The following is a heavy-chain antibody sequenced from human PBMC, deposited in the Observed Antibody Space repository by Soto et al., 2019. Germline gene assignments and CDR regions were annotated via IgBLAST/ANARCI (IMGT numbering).Heavy chain of an antibody. V-gene: IGHV4-39*01. CDR3: AREFYYYYGMDV. J-gene: IGHJ6*02. Sequence: QLQLQESGPGLVKPSETLSLTCTVSGGSISSSSHYWGWIRQPPGKGLEWIGSIYYSGSTYYNPPLKSRVTISVDTSKHQFSLKLRSVTAADTAVYYCAREFYYYYGMDVWGQGTTVTVSS. CDR2: IYYSGST. CDR1: GGSISSSSHY.